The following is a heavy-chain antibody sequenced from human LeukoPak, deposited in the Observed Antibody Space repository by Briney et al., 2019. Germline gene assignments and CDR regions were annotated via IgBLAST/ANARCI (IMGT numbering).Heavy chain of an antibody. Sequence: PSETLSLTCTVSGGSISSYYWSWIRQPPGKGLEWIGYIYYSGSTNYNPSLKSRVTISVDTSKNQFSLKLSSVTAADTAVYYCARLSSHSSSPFDPWGQGTLVTVSS. CDR2: IYYSGST. CDR1: GGSISSYY. J-gene: IGHJ5*02. V-gene: IGHV4-59*08. CDR3: ARLSSHSSSPFDP. D-gene: IGHD6-13*01.